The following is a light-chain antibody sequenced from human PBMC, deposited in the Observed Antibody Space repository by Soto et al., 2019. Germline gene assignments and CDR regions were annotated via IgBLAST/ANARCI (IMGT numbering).Light chain of an antibody. V-gene: IGKV3-11*01. Sequence: EIVLTQSPATLSLSPGERATLSCRASQSVSSYLAWYQQKPGQAPRLLIYDASNRATGITARFSGSGSGTDLPLPISSLEPEDFAVYYCQQRSNWPPTLGGGTKVEIK. CDR2: DAS. J-gene: IGKJ4*01. CDR1: QSVSSY. CDR3: QQRSNWPPT.